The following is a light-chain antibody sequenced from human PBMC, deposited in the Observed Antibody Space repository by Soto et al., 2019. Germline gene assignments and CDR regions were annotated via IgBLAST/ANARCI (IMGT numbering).Light chain of an antibody. CDR1: HSVSSSY. CDR3: QQYGSSPPLT. CDR2: GAS. V-gene: IGKV3-20*01. J-gene: IGKJ4*01. Sequence: EIVLTQSPGTLSLSPGERATLSCRASHSVSSSYLAWYQQKPGQAPRLLIYGASSRATGIPDRFSGSGSGTDFTLTISGLEPEDFAVYYCQQYGSSPPLTFGGGTKVDIK.